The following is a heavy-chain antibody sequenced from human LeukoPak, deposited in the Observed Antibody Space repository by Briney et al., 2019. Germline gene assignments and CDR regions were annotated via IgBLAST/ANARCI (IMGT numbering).Heavy chain of an antibody. CDR3: ARNNDILTGYPGFFDY. CDR1: GYTFTNFG. V-gene: IGHV1-18*01. D-gene: IGHD3-9*01. Sequence: ASVKVSCKASGYTFTNFGISWVRQAPGQGLEWMGWISGYNGNTNYAQKFQGRVTMTRDTSISTAYMELSRLRSDDTAVYYCARNNDILTGYPGFFDYWGQGTLVTVSS. CDR2: ISGYNGNT. J-gene: IGHJ4*02.